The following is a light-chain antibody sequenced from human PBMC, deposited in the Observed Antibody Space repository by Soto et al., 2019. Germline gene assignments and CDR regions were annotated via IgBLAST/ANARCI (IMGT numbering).Light chain of an antibody. J-gene: IGKJ2*01. CDR2: WAS. CDR1: QIVLYSSNNKNY. Sequence: DIVMTQSPDSLAVSLGERATINCKSSQIVLYSSNNKNYLAWYQQRPGQPPKLLIYWASTRESGVPDRFSGSVSGTDFTLTITSLQAEDVAVYYCQQYESTPPTFGQGTKLEIK. V-gene: IGKV4-1*01. CDR3: QQYESTPPT.